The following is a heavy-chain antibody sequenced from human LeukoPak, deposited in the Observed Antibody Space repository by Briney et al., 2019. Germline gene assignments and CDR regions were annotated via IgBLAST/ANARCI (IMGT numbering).Heavy chain of an antibody. Sequence: GGSLRLSCAASGFTFSNCWMSWVRQAPGKGLEWVANIKQDGSENFYVDSVKGRFTISRDNAKKSLYLQMNSLRVEDTAVYYCARVQGSSGPGIFEYWGQGTLVTVSS. CDR2: IKQDGSEN. J-gene: IGHJ4*02. D-gene: IGHD6-19*01. V-gene: IGHV3-7*01. CDR1: GFTFSNCW. CDR3: ARVQGSSGPGIFEY.